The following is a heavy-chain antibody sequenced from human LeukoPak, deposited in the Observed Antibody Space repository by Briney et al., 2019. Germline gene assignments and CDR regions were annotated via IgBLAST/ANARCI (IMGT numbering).Heavy chain of an antibody. CDR2: ISGSGGST. CDR1: GFTVSSNY. V-gene: IGHV3-23*01. D-gene: IGHD6-13*01. J-gene: IGHJ4*02. CDR3: AKLIAAADTDLDY. Sequence: PGGSLRLSCAASGFTVSSNYMSWVRQAPGKGLEWVSAISGSGGSTYYADSVKGRFTISRDNSKNTLYLQMNSLRAEDTAVYYCAKLIAAADTDLDYWGQGTLVTVSS.